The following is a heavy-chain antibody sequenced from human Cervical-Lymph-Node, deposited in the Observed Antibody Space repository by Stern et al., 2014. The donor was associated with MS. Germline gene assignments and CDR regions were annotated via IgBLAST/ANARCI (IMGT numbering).Heavy chain of an antibody. Sequence: QVQLGQSGAEVKKPGASVKVSCKASGYTFTSYGISWVRQAPGQGLEWMGWISAYNGNTNYAQKLQGRVTMTTDTSTSTAYMELRSLRSDDTAVYYCAREPWIQLWLPYGGIDYWGQGTLVTVSS. J-gene: IGHJ4*02. CDR3: AREPWIQLWLPYGGIDY. D-gene: IGHD5-18*01. CDR1: GYTFTSYG. CDR2: ISAYNGNT. V-gene: IGHV1-18*01.